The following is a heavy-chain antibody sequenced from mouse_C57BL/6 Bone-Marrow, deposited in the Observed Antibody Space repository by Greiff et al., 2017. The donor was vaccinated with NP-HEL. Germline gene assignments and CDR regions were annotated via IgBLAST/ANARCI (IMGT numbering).Heavy chain of an antibody. Sequence: VQLQQSGAELARPGASVKLSCKASGYTFTSYGISWVKQRTGQGLEWIGEIYPRSGNTYYNEKFKGKATLTADKSSSTAYMELRNLTSEDSAVYFCARSGPLYGSKAWFAYWGQGTLVTVSA. CDR1: GYTFTSYG. CDR2: IYPRSGNT. J-gene: IGHJ3*01. CDR3: ARSGPLYGSKAWFAY. D-gene: IGHD1-1*01. V-gene: IGHV1-81*01.